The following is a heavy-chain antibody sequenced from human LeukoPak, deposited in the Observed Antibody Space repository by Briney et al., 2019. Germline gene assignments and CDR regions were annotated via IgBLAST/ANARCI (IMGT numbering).Heavy chain of an antibody. Sequence: GGSLRLSCAASGFSFGDYHMSWIRQAPGKGLEWVSYISRSSDYKDFADSVRGRFTVSRDNAQNSLYVQMSSLRAEDTAVYYCARGGYDSRGYYFNAFDIWGQGTMVTVSS. CDR1: GFSFGDYH. J-gene: IGHJ3*02. CDR2: ISRSSDYK. D-gene: IGHD3-22*01. CDR3: ARGGYDSRGYYFNAFDI. V-gene: IGHV3-11*06.